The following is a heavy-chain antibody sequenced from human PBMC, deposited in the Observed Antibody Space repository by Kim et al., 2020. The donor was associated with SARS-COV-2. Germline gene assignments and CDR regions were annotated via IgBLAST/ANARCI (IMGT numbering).Heavy chain of an antibody. CDR2: ISAYSGDT. CDR1: GYTFTTYG. D-gene: IGHD2-15*01. CDR3: ARGYGAERFDY. V-gene: IGHV1-18*04. J-gene: IGHJ4*02. Sequence: ASVKVSCKASGYTFTTYGISWVRQAPGQGLEWMGCISAYSGDTNYAQKLQGRVTMTTDTSTSTVYMELRSLRSDDTAVYYCARGYGAERFDYWGQGTLVTVSS.